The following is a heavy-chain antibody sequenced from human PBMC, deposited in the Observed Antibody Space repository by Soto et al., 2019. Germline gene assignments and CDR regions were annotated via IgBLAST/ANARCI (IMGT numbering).Heavy chain of an antibody. CDR2: IIPFVRVG. CDR1: GGTFNTYT. D-gene: IGHD2-2*01. J-gene: IGHJ3*02. CDR3: ARVNALSSTAAFDI. V-gene: IGHV1-69*02. Sequence: QVQLVQSGAEVKKVGSSVKVSCKASGGTFNTYTITWVRQAPGQGLEWMGRIIPFVRVGNYAHKFQGRLTISADDSTSTAYMELRSLRSEDTAVYYCARVNALSSTAAFDIWGPGTMVTVSS.